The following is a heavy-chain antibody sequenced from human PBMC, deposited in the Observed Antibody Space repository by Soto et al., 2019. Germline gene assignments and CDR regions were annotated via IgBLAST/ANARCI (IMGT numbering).Heavy chain of an antibody. D-gene: IGHD4-17*01. CDR1: SASICSSSYY. CDR2: IYYSGST. V-gene: IGHV4-39*01. J-gene: IGHJ6*02. Sequence: SETLSLTCTVNSASICSSSYYWGGICHPPGKWLEWIGSIYYSGSTYYNPSLKSRVTISVDTSKNQFSLKLSSVTAADTAVYYCRVWDGDASFYYYYGMDVWGQGTTVT. CDR3: RVWDGDASFYYYYGMDV.